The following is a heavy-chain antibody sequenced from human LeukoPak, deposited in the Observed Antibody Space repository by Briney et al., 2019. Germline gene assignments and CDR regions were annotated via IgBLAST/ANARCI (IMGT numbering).Heavy chain of an antibody. D-gene: IGHD5-18*01. CDR2: VSPNGETA. CDR3: AKDLGWIQFGY. Sequence: GGSLRLSCAASGFILRNYGMNWVRPPPGKGLAWVSGVSPNGETAYYADSVKGRFTISRDNSKNTVYLQVRSLRAEDTGVYYCAKDLGWIQFGYWGQGALVAVSS. CDR1: GFILRNYG. V-gene: IGHV3-23*01. J-gene: IGHJ4*02.